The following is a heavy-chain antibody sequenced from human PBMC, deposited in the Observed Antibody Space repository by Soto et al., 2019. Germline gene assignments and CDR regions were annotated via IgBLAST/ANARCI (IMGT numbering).Heavy chain of an antibody. J-gene: IGHJ4*02. Sequence: EVQLLESGGGLVQPGGSLRLSCADSGFTFSNYAMNWVRQAPGKGLEWVSAISNSFSACNTHYADSVKGRFTISRDNDKNTVFLEMNSLRAEDKAVYYCAKVFSPEGGNYLDYWGQGTLVTVSS. CDR2: ISNSFSACNT. CDR1: GFTFSNYA. V-gene: IGHV3-23*01. CDR3: AKVFSPEGGNYLDY.